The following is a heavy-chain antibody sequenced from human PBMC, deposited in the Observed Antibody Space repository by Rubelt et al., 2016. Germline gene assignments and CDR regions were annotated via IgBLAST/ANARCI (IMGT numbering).Heavy chain of an antibody. V-gene: IGHV1-2*02. CDR2: INPNSGGT. Sequence: QVQLVQSGAEVKKPGASVKVSCKASGYTFTGYYMHWVRQAPGQGLEWMGWINPNSGGTNYAQKFQGRVTITRDTSVSTAYMELSRLTSDDTAVYYCARGNSGYDYGLGYWGQGTLVTVSS. CDR3: ARGNSGYDYGLGY. J-gene: IGHJ4*02. CDR1: GYTFTGYY. D-gene: IGHD5-12*01.